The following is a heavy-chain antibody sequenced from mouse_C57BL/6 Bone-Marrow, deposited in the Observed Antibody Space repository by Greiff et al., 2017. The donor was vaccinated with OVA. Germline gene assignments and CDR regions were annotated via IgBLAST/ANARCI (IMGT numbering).Heavy chain of an antibody. D-gene: IGHD1-1*01. V-gene: IGHV1-72*01. CDR1: GYTFTSYW. Sequence: QVHVKQPGAELVKPGASVKLSCKASGYTFTSYWMHWVKQRPGRGLEWIGRIDPNSGGTKYNEKFKSKATLTVDKPSSTAYMQLSSLTSEDSEVYYCARSDYYGSRYYYAMDYWGQGTSVTVSS. CDR3: ARSDYYGSRYYYAMDY. J-gene: IGHJ4*01. CDR2: IDPNSGGT.